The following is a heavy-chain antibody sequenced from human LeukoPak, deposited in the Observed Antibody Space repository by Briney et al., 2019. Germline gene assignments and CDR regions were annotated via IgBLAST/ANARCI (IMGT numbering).Heavy chain of an antibody. V-gene: IGHV1-2*02. J-gene: IGHJ3*02. D-gene: IGHD4-17*01. CDR1: GYTFTGYY. CDR3: ARQTTYSPWGAFDI. CDR2: INPNSGGT. Sequence: GASVKVSCKASGYTFTGYYMHWVRQAPGQGLEWMGWINPNSGGTNYAQKFQGRVTMTRDTSISTAYMELSRLRSDDTAVYYCARQTTYSPWGAFDIWGQGTMVTVSS.